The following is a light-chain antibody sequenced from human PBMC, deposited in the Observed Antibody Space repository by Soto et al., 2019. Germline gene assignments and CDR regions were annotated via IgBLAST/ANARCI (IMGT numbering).Light chain of an antibody. CDR3: HQYGSSPYT. CDR1: QSVTSNY. Sequence: EIVLTQSPGTLSLSPGERATLSCRASQSVTSNYLAWYQRKPAQAPRLLIYGASSRATGIPDRFSGSGSATDFTLTISRLEPEDFAVYYCHQYGSSPYTFGQGTKLEIK. J-gene: IGKJ2*01. CDR2: GAS. V-gene: IGKV3-20*01.